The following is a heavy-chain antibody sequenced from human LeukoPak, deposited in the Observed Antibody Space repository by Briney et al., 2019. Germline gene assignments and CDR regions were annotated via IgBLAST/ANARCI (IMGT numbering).Heavy chain of an antibody. CDR2: VNPNSGAT. V-gene: IGHV1-2*02. D-gene: IGHD2-15*01. CDR1: GYTFTAYY. CDR3: ARGGRGGTPFDF. Sequence: ASVKVSCKASGYTFTAYYIFWARQAPGQRLEWMGWVNPNSGATNYAQMFQGRGTMTSDTSITTAYMELNRLRSDDTAIYYCARGGRGGTPFDFWGQGTLVTVSA. J-gene: IGHJ4*02.